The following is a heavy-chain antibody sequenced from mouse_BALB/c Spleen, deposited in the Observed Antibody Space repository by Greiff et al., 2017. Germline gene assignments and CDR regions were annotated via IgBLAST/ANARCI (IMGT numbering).Heavy chain of an antibody. CDR1: GFNIKDTY. J-gene: IGHJ4*01. CDR3: ARWGTTVVAHYYAMDY. Sequence: VQLQQSGAELVKPGASVKLSCTASGFNIKDTYMHWVKQRPEQGLEWIGRIDPANGNTKYDPKFQGKATITADTSSNTAYLQLSSLTSEDTAVYYCARWGTTVVAHYYAMDYWGQGTSVTVSS. D-gene: IGHD1-1*01. V-gene: IGHV14-3*02. CDR2: IDPANGNT.